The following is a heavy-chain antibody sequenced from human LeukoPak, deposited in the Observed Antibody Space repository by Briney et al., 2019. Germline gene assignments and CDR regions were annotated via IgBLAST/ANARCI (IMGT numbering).Heavy chain of an antibody. J-gene: IGHJ4*02. V-gene: IGHV3-30-3*01. CDR1: GFTFSSYA. CDR3: ARAPRSANAVAGPIDY. CDR2: ISYDGSNK. D-gene: IGHD6-19*01. Sequence: GGSLRLSCAASGFTFSSYAMHWVRQAPGKGLEWVAVISYDGSNKYYADSVKGRFTISRDNSKNTLYLQMNSLRAGDTAVYYCARAPRSANAVAGPIDYWGQGTLVTVSS.